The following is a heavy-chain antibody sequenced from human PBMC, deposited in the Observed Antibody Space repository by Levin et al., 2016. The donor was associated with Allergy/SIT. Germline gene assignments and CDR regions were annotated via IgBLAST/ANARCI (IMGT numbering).Heavy chain of an antibody. Sequence: GSLRLSCTVSGSSMTSYYWNWIRQAPGKGLEWIGYIYYTGSTNYNPSLKSRVTISIDTSKNQFSLKLGSVTAADTAVYYCARELLDSYFDNWGQGTQVTVSS. CDR2: IYYTGST. D-gene: IGHD3-9*01. CDR1: GSSMTSYY. V-gene: IGHV4-59*01. CDR3: ARELLDSYFDN. J-gene: IGHJ4*02.